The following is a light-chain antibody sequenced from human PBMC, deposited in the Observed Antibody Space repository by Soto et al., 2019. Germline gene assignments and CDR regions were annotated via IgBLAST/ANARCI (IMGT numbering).Light chain of an antibody. CDR2: DAS. V-gene: IGKV1-5*01. CDR1: ESITNR. CDR3: QHYGGLWT. J-gene: IGKJ1*01. Sequence: DIQMTQSPSSLSASVGDRVTITCRASESITNRVAWYQQRPGKAPKVLIYDASNLESGVPSRLSGSGYGTEFTLSITSLQPDDFATYWCQHYGGLWTFGQGTKVEI.